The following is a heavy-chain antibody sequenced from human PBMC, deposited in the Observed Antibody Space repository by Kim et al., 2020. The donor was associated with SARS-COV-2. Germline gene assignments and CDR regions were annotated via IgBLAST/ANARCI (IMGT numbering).Heavy chain of an antibody. CDR2: T. CDR3: ARAGSGSYFDY. J-gene: IGHJ4*02. D-gene: IGHD3-10*01. V-gene: IGHV1-2*02. Sequence: TNYAQKFQGRVTMTRDTSISTAYMELSRLRSDDTAVYYCARAGSGSYFDYWGQGTLVTVSS.